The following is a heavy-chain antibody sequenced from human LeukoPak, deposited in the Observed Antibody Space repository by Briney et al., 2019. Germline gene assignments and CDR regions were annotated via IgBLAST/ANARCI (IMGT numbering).Heavy chain of an antibody. J-gene: IGHJ4*02. CDR3: ARAVRGYSYACLPY. V-gene: IGHV1-18*01. Sequence: ASVKVSCKASGYTFSSYGISWVRQAPGQGLEWMGWISAYDGNTDYAQNLQGRVTMTTDTSTSTAYMELRSLRSDDTAVYYCARAVRGYSYACLPYWGQGTLVTVSS. D-gene: IGHD5-18*01. CDR2: ISAYDGNT. CDR1: GYTFSSYG.